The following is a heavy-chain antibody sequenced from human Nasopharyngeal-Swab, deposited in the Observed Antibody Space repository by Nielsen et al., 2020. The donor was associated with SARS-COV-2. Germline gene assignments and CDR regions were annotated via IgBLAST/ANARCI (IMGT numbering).Heavy chain of an antibody. V-gene: IGHV3-30-3*01. J-gene: IGHJ4*02. CDR3: ARSVNFDYGDLQPPFGY. CDR2: TSRDGSDK. D-gene: IGHD4-17*01. Sequence: WIRQPPGKGLEWVAVTSRDGSDKYYADSVKGRFTMSRDTSKNVVYLEMNSLSIEDTAVYYRARSVNFDYGDLQPPFGYWGQGTLVTVSS.